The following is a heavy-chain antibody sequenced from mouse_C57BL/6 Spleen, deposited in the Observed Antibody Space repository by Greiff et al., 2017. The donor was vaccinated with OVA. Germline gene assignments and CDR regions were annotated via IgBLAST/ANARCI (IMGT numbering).Heavy chain of an antibody. J-gene: IGHJ4*01. V-gene: IGHV1-52*01. Sequence: QVQLKQPGAELVRPGSSVKLSCKASGYTFTSYWMHWVKQRPIQGLEWIGNIDPSDSETHYNQKFKDKATLTVDKSSSTAYMQLSSLTSEDSAVYYCARDSSDAMDYWGQGTSVTVSS. CDR3: ARDSSDAMDY. D-gene: IGHD3-2*02. CDR1: GYTFTSYW. CDR2: IDPSDSET.